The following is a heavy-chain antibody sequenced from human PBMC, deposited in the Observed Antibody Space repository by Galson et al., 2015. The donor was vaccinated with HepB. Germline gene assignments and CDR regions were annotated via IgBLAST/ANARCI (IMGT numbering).Heavy chain of an antibody. J-gene: IGHJ3*02. CDR3: ARGIAVAGRDAFDI. CDR2: TYYRSKWYN. CDR1: GDSVSSNSAA. Sequence: CAISGDSVSSNSAAWNWIRQSPSRGLEWLGRTYYRSKWYNDYAVSVKSRIPINPDTSKNQFSLQLNSVTPEDTAVYYCARGIAVAGRDAFDIWGQGTMVTVSS. D-gene: IGHD6-19*01. V-gene: IGHV6-1*01.